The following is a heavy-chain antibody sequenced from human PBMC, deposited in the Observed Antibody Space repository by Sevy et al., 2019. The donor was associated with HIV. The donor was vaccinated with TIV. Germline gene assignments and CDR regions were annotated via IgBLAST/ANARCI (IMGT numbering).Heavy chain of an antibody. V-gene: IGHV3-21*01. CDR1: GFTFSSYS. CDR3: ARVKRSGGTTSYYMDV. CDR2: ISSSSSYI. J-gene: IGHJ6*03. Sequence: GSLRLSCAASGFTFSSYSMNWVRQAPGKGLEWVSSISSSSSYIYYADSVKGRFTISRDNAKNSLYLQMNSLRAEDTAVYYCARVKRSGGTTSYYMDVWGKGTTVTVSS. D-gene: IGHD3-3*01.